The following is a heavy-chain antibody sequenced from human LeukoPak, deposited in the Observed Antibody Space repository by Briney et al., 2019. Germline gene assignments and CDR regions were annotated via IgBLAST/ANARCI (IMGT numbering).Heavy chain of an antibody. CDR1: GGSISSYY. V-gene: IGHV4-59*01. Sequence: SETLSLTCTVSGGSISSYYWSWIRQPPGKGLEWIGYIYYSGSTNYNPSLKSRVTISVDTSKNQFSLKLSSVTAADTAVYYCARGYDSSGYYFLFDYWGQGTLVTVSS. J-gene: IGHJ4*02. D-gene: IGHD3-22*01. CDR2: IYYSGST. CDR3: ARGYDSSGYYFLFDY.